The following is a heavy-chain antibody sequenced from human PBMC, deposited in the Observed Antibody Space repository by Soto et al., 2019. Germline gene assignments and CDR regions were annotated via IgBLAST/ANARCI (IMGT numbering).Heavy chain of an antibody. V-gene: IGHV3-7*01. CDR2: IKQDGSEK. Sequence: GGSLRLSCAASGFTFSSYWMSWVRQAPGKGLEWVANIKQDGSEKYYVDSVKGRFTISRDNAKNSLYLQMNSLRAEDTAVYYCARDFNDWMADAFDIWGQGTMVTVSS. J-gene: IGHJ3*02. CDR1: GFTFSSYW. D-gene: IGHD2-21*01. CDR3: ARDFNDWMADAFDI.